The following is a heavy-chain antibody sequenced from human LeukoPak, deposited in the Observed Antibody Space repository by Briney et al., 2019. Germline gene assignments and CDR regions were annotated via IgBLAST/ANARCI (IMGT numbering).Heavy chain of an antibody. J-gene: IGHJ5*02. D-gene: IGHD4-17*01. V-gene: IGHV4-59*01. CDR2: IYYSGST. CDR1: GGSISSYY. CDR3: ARDLSYGDYDGAGWFDP. Sequence: SETLSLTCTVSGGSISSYYWSWIRQPPGKGLEWIGYIYYSGSTNYNPSLKSQVTISVDTSKNQFSLKLSSVTAADTAVYYCARDLSYGDYDGAGWFDPWGQGTLVTVSS.